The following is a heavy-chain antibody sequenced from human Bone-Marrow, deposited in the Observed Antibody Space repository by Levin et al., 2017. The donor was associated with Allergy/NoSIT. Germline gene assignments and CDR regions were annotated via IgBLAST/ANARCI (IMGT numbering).Heavy chain of an antibody. V-gene: IGHV3-49*04. J-gene: IGHJ6*03. D-gene: IGHD3-16*01. CDR1: GFTFGDYG. Sequence: GGSLRLSCAASGFTFGDYGFSWVRQAPGKGLEWVAFIRNKAYGGTTEYAASVKGRFTISRDDSKSIAYLQMNSLRTGDTAVYYCSRWITVIDYYYYYYMDVWGVGTTLTVSS. CDR3: SRWITVIDYYYYYYMDV. CDR2: IRNKAYGGTT.